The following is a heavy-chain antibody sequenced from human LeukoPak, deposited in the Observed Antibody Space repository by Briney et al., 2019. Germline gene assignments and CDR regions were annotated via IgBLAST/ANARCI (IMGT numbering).Heavy chain of an antibody. CDR2: IKQDGSEK. V-gene: IGHV3-7*01. CDR3: ARYFDS. J-gene: IGHJ4*02. Sequence: GGSLRLSCAASGFTFSVYWMSWVRQAPGKGMEWVANIKQDGSEKYYVDSVKGRFTISRDNAKNSLYLLMNNLRAEDTAVYYCARYFDSWGQGTLVTVSS. CDR1: GFTFSVYW.